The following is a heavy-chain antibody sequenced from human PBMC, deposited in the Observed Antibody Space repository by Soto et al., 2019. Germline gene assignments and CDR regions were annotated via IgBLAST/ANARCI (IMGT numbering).Heavy chain of an antibody. CDR2: INTGNSS. D-gene: IGHD6-13*01. Sequence: RLAQTGGGLIQPGGSLRLSCAASGFTVCTNYMGWVRQAPGKGLEWVSLINTGNSSFYADSVKGRFTISRDSSKNTLYLQMNSLRVEDTAVYYCVRVVAAAGTWGQGALVTVSS. CDR3: VRVVAAAGT. CDR1: GFTVCTNY. V-gene: IGHV3-53*02. J-gene: IGHJ5*02.